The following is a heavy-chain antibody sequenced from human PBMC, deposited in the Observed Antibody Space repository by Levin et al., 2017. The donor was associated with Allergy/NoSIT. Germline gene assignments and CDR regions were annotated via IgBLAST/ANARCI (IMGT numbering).Heavy chain of an antibody. J-gene: IGHJ4*02. CDR1: GFTFDDYA. CDR3: AKASVVTELAFDY. D-gene: IGHD5-18*01. CDR2: ISWNSGSI. Sequence: GGSLRLSCAASGFTFDDYAMHWVRQAPGKGLEWVSGISWNSGSIGYADSVKGRFTISRDNAKNSLYLQMNSLRAEDTALYYCAKASVVTELAFDYWGQGTLVTVSS. V-gene: IGHV3-9*01.